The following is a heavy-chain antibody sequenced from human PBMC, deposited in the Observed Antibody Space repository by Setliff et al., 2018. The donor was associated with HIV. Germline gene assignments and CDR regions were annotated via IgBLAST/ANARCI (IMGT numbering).Heavy chain of an antibody. CDR1: GFTPAFPFNSYW. CDR3: ARDLDYYGPSEAFDI. Sequence: PGGSLRLSCVGSGFTPAFPFNSYWMSWVRQAPGKGLEWVANIKQDGSGKYYVDSVKGRFTISRDNAKNSLYLQMSGLRVDDTAVYFCARDLDYYGPSEAFDIWGQGTMVTVS. D-gene: IGHD3-10*01. J-gene: IGHJ3*02. CDR2: IKQDGSGK. V-gene: IGHV3-7*01.